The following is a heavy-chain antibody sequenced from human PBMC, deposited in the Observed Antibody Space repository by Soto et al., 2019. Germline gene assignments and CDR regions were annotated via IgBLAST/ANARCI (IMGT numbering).Heavy chain of an antibody. V-gene: IGHV2-5*01. J-gene: IGHJ4*02. CDR2: IFGHGNE. D-gene: IGHD1-26*01. CDR3: AHMSYSGTHSFDS. Sequence: QITLKESGPALGKPTQTLTVTCSFSGFSLTTSAAGVGWIRQSPGKALEWLAVIFGHGNEKYSPSLKNRRTVTKYTSETHVVLKMNKMRPLDSATYYCAHMSYSGTHSFDSWGQGTLVTVSS. CDR1: GFSLTTSAAG.